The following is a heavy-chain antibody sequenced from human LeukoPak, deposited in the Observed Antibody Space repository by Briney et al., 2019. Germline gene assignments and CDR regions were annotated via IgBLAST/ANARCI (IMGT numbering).Heavy chain of an antibody. D-gene: IGHD3-22*01. V-gene: IGHV3-11*01. J-gene: IGHJ4*01. CDR3: ARTITENMIVVAKPPPLTFDD. CDR1: GVTLSDYY. Sequence: PGGSLRLSCAASGVTLSDYYMSWIRQAPGKGLEWGSYISSSGSTIYYADSVKSRFTTSRDNANNSLYLQTNSLRAEDTAVYYSARTITENMIVVAKPPPLTFDDWGTRTLVTVCS. CDR2: ISSSGSTI.